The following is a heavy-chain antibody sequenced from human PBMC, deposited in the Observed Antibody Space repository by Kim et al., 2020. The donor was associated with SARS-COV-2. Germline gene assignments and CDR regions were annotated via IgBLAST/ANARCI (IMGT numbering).Heavy chain of an antibody. CDR1: GFTFSSYA. J-gene: IGHJ4*02. CDR2: ISYDGSNK. Sequence: GGSLRLSCAASGFTFSSYAMHWVRQAPGKGLEWVAVISYDGSNKYYADSVKGRFTISRDNSKNTLYLQMNSLRAEDTAVYYCARYQGQWELLGYFDYWGQGTLVTVSS. D-gene: IGHD1-26*01. CDR3: ARYQGQWELLGYFDY. V-gene: IGHV3-30*04.